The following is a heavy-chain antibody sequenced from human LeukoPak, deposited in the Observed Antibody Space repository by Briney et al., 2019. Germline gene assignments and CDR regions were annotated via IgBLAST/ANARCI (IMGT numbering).Heavy chain of an antibody. CDR2: IYTSGST. V-gene: IGHV4-4*07. CDR1: GGSISSYY. J-gene: IGHJ6*03. CDR3: ARDTGPSIYYHYMDV. Sequence: SETLSLTCTVSGGSISSYYWSWIRQPAGKGLEWIGRIYTSGSTNYNPSLKSRVTISVDKSKNQFSLKLSSVTAADTAVYYCARDTGPSIYYHYMDVWGKGTTVTVSS.